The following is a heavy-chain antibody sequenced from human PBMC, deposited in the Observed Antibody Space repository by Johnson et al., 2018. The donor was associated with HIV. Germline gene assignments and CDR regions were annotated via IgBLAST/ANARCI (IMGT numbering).Heavy chain of an antibody. V-gene: IGHV3-66*02. CDR2: IYSGDTT. CDR3: ASDGWELLGVAAFDV. J-gene: IGHJ3*01. CDR1: GFTVSSNY. Sequence: MQLVESGGGLVQPGGSLRLSCAASGFTVSSNYMSWVRQAPGKGLEWVSVIYSGDTTYYADSVKGRFTISRDTSKNTLYLQMNSLRPEDTAVYYCASDGWELLGVAAFDVWGQGTLVTVSS. D-gene: IGHD1-26*01.